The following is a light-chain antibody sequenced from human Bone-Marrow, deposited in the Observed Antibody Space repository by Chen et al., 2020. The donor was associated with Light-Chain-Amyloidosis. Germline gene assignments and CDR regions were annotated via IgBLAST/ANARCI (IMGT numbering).Light chain of an antibody. CDR2: ADS. J-gene: IGLJ2*01. V-gene: IGLV3-21*02. CDR3: QVWDATNNLVV. CDR1: NIGRKS. Sequence: SYVLTQPPSVSVAPRQTATMTWGGDNIGRKSGNWYQQKPGQAPALVVYADSARPSGIPERFSGSNSGNAATLTVGRVEAGDEADYYCQVWDATNNLVVFGGGTKLTVL.